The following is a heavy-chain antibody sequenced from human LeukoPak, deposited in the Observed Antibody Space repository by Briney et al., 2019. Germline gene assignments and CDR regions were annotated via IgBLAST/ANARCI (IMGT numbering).Heavy chain of an antibody. CDR2: INTYNGNT. Sequence: ASVKVSCKASGYTFDTYGITWVRQAPGQGLEWMGWINTYNGNTRSAQKFQGGVTMTTDTSTSTAYMEVRSLRSDDTAVYYCARDPFLYSSGWTGYFDYWGQGTLVTVSS. V-gene: IGHV1-18*01. D-gene: IGHD6-19*01. CDR3: ARDPFLYSSGWTGYFDY. J-gene: IGHJ4*02. CDR1: GYTFDTYG.